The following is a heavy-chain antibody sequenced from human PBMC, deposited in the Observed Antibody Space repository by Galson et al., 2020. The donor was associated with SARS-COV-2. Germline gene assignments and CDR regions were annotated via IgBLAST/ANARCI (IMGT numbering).Heavy chain of an antibody. CDR3: ARDWDYVHRGWFDP. CDR2: INAGNGNT. J-gene: IGHJ5*02. D-gene: IGHD4-17*01. Sequence: ASVKVSCKASGNTFTSYTIHWVRQAPGQRLEWLGWINAGNGNTEFSQNFQGRVTLTRDTSASTAYMELSSLRSEDTAVYYCARDWDYVHRGWFDPWGQGTLVTVSS. CDR1: GNTFTSYT. V-gene: IGHV1-3*01.